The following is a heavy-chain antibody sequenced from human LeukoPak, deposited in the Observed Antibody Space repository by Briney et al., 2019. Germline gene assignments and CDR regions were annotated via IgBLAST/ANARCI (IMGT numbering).Heavy chain of an antibody. V-gene: IGHV3-33*06. CDR2: IWYDGSNK. D-gene: IGHD3-22*01. CDR3: AKDLKWDYYDSSGYYGYLY. J-gene: IGHJ4*02. CDR1: GFTFSSYG. Sequence: GGSLRLSCAASGFTFSSYGMHWVRQAPGKGLEWVAVIWYDGSNKYYADSVKGRFTISRDNSKNTLYLQMNSLRAEDTAVYYCAKDLKWDYYDSSGYYGYLYWGQGTLVTVSS.